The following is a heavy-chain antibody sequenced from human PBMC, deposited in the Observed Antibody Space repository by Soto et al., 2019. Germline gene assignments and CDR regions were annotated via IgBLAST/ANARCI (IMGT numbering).Heavy chain of an antibody. J-gene: IGHJ3*01. Sequence: SVKVSCKASGGTFSSYTISWVRQAPGQGLEWMGRIIPILGIANYAQKFQGRVTITADKSTSTAYMELSSLRSEDTAVYYCARTMVYCSGGSCYDAFDVWGQGTMVTVSS. V-gene: IGHV1-69*02. CDR3: ARTMVYCSGGSCYDAFDV. CDR1: GGTFSSYT. D-gene: IGHD2-15*01. CDR2: IIPILGIA.